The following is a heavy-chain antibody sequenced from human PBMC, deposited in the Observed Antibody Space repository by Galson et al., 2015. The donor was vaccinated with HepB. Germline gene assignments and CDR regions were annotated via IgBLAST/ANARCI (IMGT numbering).Heavy chain of an antibody. CDR3: ARPNCGGDCPHYFDY. CDR1: GFTFSSYG. CDR2: IWYDGSNK. D-gene: IGHD2-21*02. Sequence: SLRLSCAASGFTFSSYGMHWVRQAPGKGLEWVAVIWYDGSNKYYADSVKGRFTISRDNSKNTLYLQMNSLRAEDTAVYYCARPNCGGDCPHYFDYWGQGTLVTVSS. V-gene: IGHV3-33*01. J-gene: IGHJ4*02.